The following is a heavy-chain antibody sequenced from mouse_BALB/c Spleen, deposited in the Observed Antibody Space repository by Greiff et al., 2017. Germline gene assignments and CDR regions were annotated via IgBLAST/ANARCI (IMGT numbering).Heavy chain of an antibody. CDR3: ARHDGNYVGDY. D-gene: IGHD2-3*01. CDR1: GFTFSSYG. CDR2: ISSGGSYT. Sequence: DVMLVESGGDLVKPGGSLKLSCAASGFTFSSYGMSWVRQTPDKRLEWVATISSGGSYTYYPDSVKGRFTISRDNAKNTLYLQMSSLKSEDTAMYYCARHDGNYVGDYWGQGTTLTVSS. J-gene: IGHJ2*01. V-gene: IGHV5-6*02.